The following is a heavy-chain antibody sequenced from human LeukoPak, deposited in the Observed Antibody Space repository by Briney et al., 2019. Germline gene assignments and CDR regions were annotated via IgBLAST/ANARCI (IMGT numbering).Heavy chain of an antibody. CDR3: ARGWSIVVVPAAISNWFDP. D-gene: IGHD2-2*02. J-gene: IGHJ5*02. Sequence: ASVKVSCKASVYTFTGYYMHWVRQAPGQGLEWMGWINPNSGGTNYAQKFQGRVTMTRDTSISTAYMELSRLRSDDTAVYYCARGWSIVVVPAAISNWFDPWGQGTLVTVSS. V-gene: IGHV1-2*02. CDR1: VYTFTGYY. CDR2: INPNSGGT.